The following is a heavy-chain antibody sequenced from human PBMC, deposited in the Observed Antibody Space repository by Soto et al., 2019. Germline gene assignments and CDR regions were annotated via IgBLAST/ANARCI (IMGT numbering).Heavy chain of an antibody. V-gene: IGHV1-2*04. J-gene: IGHJ4*02. Sequence: ASVKVSCKASGYTFTGYYMHWVRQAPGQGLEWMGWINPNSGGTNYAQKFQGWVTMTRDTSISTAYMELSRLRSDDTAVYYCARGLGITRYCRGGSCYSLVYWGQGTLVTVSS. CDR1: GYTFTGYY. CDR2: INPNSGGT. CDR3: ARGLGITRYCRGGSCYSLVY. D-gene: IGHD2-15*01.